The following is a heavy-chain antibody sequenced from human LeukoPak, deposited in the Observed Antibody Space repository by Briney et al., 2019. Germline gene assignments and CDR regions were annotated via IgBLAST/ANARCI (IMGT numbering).Heavy chain of an antibody. CDR1: GFTFSSYG. D-gene: IGHD2-15*01. V-gene: IGHV3-30*18. CDR2: ISYDGSNK. CDR3: AKDPYSMGYYFDY. Sequence: PGGSLRLSCAASGFTFSSYGMHWVRQAPGKGLEWVAVISYDGSNKYYADSVKGRFTISRDNSKNTLYLQMNSLRAEDTAVYYCAKDPYSMGYYFDYWGQGTLVTVSS. J-gene: IGHJ4*02.